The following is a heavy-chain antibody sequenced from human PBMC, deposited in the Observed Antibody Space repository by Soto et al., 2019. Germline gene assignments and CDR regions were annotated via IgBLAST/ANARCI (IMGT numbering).Heavy chain of an antibody. CDR1: GGSFSVYY. J-gene: IGHJ4*02. D-gene: IGHD3-3*01. CDR3: ARGDYDFWSGPSDY. V-gene: IGHV4-34*01. CDR2: INHSGST. Sequence: SETLSLTCAVYGGSFSVYYWSWIRHPPGKGLEWIGEINHSGSTNYNPSLKSRVTISVDTSKNQFSLKLSSVTAADTAVYYCARGDYDFWSGPSDYWGQGTLVTVSS.